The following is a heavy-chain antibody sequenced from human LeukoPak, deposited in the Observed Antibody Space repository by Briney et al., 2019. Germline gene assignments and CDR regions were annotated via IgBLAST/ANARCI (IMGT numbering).Heavy chain of an antibody. V-gene: IGHV3-48*01. J-gene: IGHJ4*02. CDR1: GFTFSSYA. Sequence: GGSLRLSCAASGFTFSSYAMSWVRQAPGKGLEWVSYISSSSSTIYYADSVKGRFTISRDNAKNSLYLQMNSLRAEDTAVYYCARVEMGVVARYWGQGTLVTVSS. CDR3: ARVEMGVVARY. D-gene: IGHD3-16*01. CDR2: ISSSSSTI.